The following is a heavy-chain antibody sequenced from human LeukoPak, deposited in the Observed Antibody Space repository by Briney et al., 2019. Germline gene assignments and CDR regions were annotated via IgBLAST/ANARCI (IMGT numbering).Heavy chain of an antibody. CDR3: ARVPSGSFPGGAFDI. CDR1: GGSISSYS. CDR2: FYYSGNT. D-gene: IGHD1-26*01. V-gene: IGHV4-59*01. J-gene: IGHJ3*02. Sequence: PSETLSLTCTVSGGSISSYSWSWIRQPPGRGLEWIGYFYYSGNTNYNPSLKSRVTISVDTSKNQFSLKLSSMTAADTAVYYCARVPSGSFPGGAFDIWGQGTMVTVSS.